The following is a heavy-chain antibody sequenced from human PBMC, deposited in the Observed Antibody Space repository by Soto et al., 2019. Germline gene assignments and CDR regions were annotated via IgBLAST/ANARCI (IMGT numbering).Heavy chain of an antibody. CDR2: INPSSGST. J-gene: IGHJ4*02. CDR3: ARMGGRYESTGPDY. Sequence: WASVKVSCKASGYTLTDYYIHWVRQAPGQGLEWMGIINPSSGSTSYSQKFQGRVPMTRDTSTSTVYMELSRLTSEDTAIYYCARMGGRYESTGPDYWGQGTLVTVSS. V-gene: IGHV1-46*01. D-gene: IGHD3-22*01. CDR1: GYTLTDYY.